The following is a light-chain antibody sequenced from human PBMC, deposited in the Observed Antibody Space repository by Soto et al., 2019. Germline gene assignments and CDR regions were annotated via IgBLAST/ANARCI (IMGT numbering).Light chain of an antibody. J-gene: IGKJ5*01. V-gene: IGKV3-20*01. Sequence: EIVLTQSPGTLSLSPGERATLSCRASQSVSSNYLAWYQQKPGQAPRFLIYGASSRATGIPDRFSGSGSGTDFTLTISGLKPEDFAVYYCQQYGSSPPITFGQGTRLEIK. CDR1: QSVSSNY. CDR3: QQYGSSPPIT. CDR2: GAS.